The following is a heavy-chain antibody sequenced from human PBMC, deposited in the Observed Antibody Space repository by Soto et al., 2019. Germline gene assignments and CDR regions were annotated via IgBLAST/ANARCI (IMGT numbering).Heavy chain of an antibody. Sequence: QVQLQESGPGLVKPSETLSLTCTVSGGSINNHYWSWFRQTPGKGLEWLGYVYYNGISNYNPSLKSRVTMSADTSKIQLSLNPTSLTAADTAIYYCTMANWYSEYLGQGTLVTVSS. CDR3: TMANWYSEY. J-gene: IGHJ4*02. V-gene: IGHV4-59*11. D-gene: IGHD7-27*01. CDR1: GGSINNHY. CDR2: VYYNGIS.